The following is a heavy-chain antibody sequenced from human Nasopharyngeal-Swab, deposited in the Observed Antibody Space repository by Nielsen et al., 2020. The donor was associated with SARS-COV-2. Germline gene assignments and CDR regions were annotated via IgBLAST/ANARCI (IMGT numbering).Heavy chain of an antibody. CDR3: ARGLAATTVVTPGFDY. CDR1: GGSFSGYY. Sequence: GSLRLSCAVYGGSFSGYYWSWIRQPPGKGLEWIGEINHSGCTNYNPSLKSRVTISVDTSKNQFSLKLSSVTAADTAVYYCARGLAATTVVTPGFDYWGQGTLVTVSS. V-gene: IGHV4-34*01. J-gene: IGHJ4*02. D-gene: IGHD4-23*01. CDR2: INHSGCT.